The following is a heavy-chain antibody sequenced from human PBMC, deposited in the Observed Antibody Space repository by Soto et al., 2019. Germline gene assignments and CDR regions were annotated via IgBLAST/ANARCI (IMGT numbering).Heavy chain of an antibody. CDR3: ARDLGSAAFDI. Sequence: SETLSLTCTVSGGSISSYYWSWIRQPPGKGLEYIGYIYYSGSTNYNPSLKSRVTISVDTSKNQFSLKLSSVTAEDTAVYYCARDLGSAAFDIWGQGTMVTVSS. V-gene: IGHV4-59*01. CDR1: GGSISSYY. D-gene: IGHD1-26*01. CDR2: IYYSGST. J-gene: IGHJ3*02.